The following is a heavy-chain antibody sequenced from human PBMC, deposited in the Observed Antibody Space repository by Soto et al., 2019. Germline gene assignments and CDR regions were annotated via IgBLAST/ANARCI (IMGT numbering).Heavy chain of an antibody. CDR2: INGDGTST. CDR3: ARDQDTYCSGTYNL. V-gene: IGHV3-74*03. CDR1: GFNFSTFW. J-gene: IGHJ4*02. D-gene: IGHD3-10*01. Sequence: EVQLVESGGGLVQPGGSLRLSCAASGFNFSTFWMHWVRQAPGKGLVWVSRINGDGTSTKYADSVKGRFTISRDNVKNTLYLQMNSLRAEDTAIYYCARDQDTYCSGTYNLWGQGTLVTVSS.